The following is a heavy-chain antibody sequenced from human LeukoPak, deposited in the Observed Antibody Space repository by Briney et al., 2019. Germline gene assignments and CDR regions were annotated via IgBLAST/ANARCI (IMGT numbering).Heavy chain of an antibody. V-gene: IGHV3-30-3*01. CDR3: ARALNSADAFDI. CDR2: ISYDGSNK. Sequence: GRSLRLSCAASGFTFSSYAMHWVRQAPGKGLEWVAVISYDGSNKYYADSVKGRFTISRDNSKNTVYLQMKSLRAEDTAVYYCARALNSADAFDIWGQGTMVSVSS. J-gene: IGHJ3*02. CDR1: GFTFSSYA.